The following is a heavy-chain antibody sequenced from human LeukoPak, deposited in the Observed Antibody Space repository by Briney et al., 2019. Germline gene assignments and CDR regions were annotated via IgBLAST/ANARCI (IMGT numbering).Heavy chain of an antibody. J-gene: IGHJ4*02. CDR3: ARDRRIAAAGTFDY. D-gene: IGHD6-13*01. CDR2: ISYDGSNK. Sequence: GGSLRLSCAASGFTFSSYAMHWVRQAPGKGLEWVAVISYDGSNKYYADSVKGRCTISRDNSKYTLYLQMNSLRAEDTAVYYCARDRRIAAAGTFDYWGQGTLVTVSS. CDR1: GFTFSSYA. V-gene: IGHV3-30-3*01.